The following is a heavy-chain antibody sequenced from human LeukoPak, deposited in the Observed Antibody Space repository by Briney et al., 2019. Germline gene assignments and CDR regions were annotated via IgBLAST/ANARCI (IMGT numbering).Heavy chain of an antibody. Sequence: GGSLRLSCAASGFTFSDYYMSWLRQAPGKGVEWVSYISSSGSTIYYADSVKGRFTISRDNAKNSLYLQMNSLRAEDTAVYYCARRFGSCSSTSCYLAYYYYMDVWGKGTTVTVSS. CDR2: ISSSGSTI. V-gene: IGHV3-11*04. J-gene: IGHJ6*03. CDR3: ARRFGSCSSTSCYLAYYYYMDV. CDR1: GFTFSDYY. D-gene: IGHD2-2*01.